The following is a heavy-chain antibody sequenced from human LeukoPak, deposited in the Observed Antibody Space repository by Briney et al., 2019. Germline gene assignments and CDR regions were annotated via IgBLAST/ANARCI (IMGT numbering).Heavy chain of an antibody. D-gene: IGHD3-9*01. CDR2: IYTSGST. CDR3: AREYFDWLGGGGKNFDY. Sequence: SETLSLTCTVSGGSISSYYWSWIRQPAGKGLEWIGRIYTSGSTNYNPSLKSRVTMSVDTSKNQFSLKLSSVTAADTAVYYCAREYFDWLGGGGKNFDYWGQGTLVTVSS. J-gene: IGHJ4*02. V-gene: IGHV4-4*07. CDR1: GGSISSYY.